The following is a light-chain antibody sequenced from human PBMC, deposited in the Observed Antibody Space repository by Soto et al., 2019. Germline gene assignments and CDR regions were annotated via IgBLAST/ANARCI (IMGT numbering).Light chain of an antibody. CDR2: LGS. J-gene: IGKJ2*01. CDR1: QSLLHSNGYNY. CDR3: MQALQTGYT. V-gene: IGKV2-28*01. Sequence: DIVMTQSPLSLPVTPGEPASISCRSSQSLLHSNGYNYLDWYLQKPGQSPQLLIYLGSNRASGVPARFSGRGSGTDFTLKISRVEAEDVGVYYCMQALQTGYTFGQGTKLEIK.